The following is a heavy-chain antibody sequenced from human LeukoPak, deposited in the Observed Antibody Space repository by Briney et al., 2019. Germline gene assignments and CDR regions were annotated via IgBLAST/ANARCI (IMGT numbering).Heavy chain of an antibody. CDR2: ISASGNII. Sequence: PGGSLRLSCAVSGFPFRDYYFSWVRQAPGQGLEWLSFISASGNIIHYEDSVKGRFTISRDDAKNSVFLHMDSLRTDDTALYYCARHMVITPFDSWGQGTLVIVSS. CDR1: GFPFRDYY. D-gene: IGHD4/OR15-4a*01. V-gene: IGHV3-11*01. CDR3: ARHMVITPFDS. J-gene: IGHJ4*02.